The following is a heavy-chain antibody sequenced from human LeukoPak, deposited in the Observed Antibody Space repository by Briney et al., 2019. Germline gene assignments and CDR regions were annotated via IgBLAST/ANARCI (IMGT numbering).Heavy chain of an antibody. Sequence: GGSLRLSCAASGFTFSSYAMSWVRQAPGKGLEWVSAISGSGNNTYYADSVKGRFTISRDNSKNTLYLQMNRLRAEDTALYYCARLKAAAGSNFDYWGQGTLVTVSS. CDR2: ISGSGNNT. V-gene: IGHV3-23*01. CDR3: ARLKAAAGSNFDY. CDR1: GFTFSSYA. D-gene: IGHD6-13*01. J-gene: IGHJ4*02.